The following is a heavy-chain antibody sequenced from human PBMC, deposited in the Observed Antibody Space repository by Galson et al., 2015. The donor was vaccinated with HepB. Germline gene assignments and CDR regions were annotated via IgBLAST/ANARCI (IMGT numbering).Heavy chain of an antibody. D-gene: IGHD3-10*01. V-gene: IGHV3-7*01. CDR1: GFTFSSYW. Sequence: SLRLSCAASGFTFSSYWMSWVRQAPGKGLEWVANIKQDGSEKYYVDSVKGRFTISRDNAKDSLYLQMNSLRAEDTAVYYCARDRLWFGDPAWGYMDVWGKGTTVTVSS. CDR3: ARDRLWFGDPAWGYMDV. CDR2: IKQDGSEK. J-gene: IGHJ6*03.